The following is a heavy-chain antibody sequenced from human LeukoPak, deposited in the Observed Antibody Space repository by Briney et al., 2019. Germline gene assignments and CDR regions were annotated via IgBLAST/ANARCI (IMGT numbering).Heavy chain of an antibody. CDR1: GFTFSSYA. Sequence: GGSLRLSCAASGFTFSSYAMSWVRQAPGEGLEWVSAISGSGGSTYYADSVKGRFTISRDNSKNTLYLQMNSLRAEDTAVYYCAKALVRGVVILPWDYWGQGTLVTVSS. J-gene: IGHJ4*02. CDR3: AKALVRGVVILPWDY. V-gene: IGHV3-23*01. CDR2: ISGSGGST. D-gene: IGHD3-3*01.